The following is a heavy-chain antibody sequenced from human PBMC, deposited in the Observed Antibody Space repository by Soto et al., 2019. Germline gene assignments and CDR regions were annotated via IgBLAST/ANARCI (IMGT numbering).Heavy chain of an antibody. CDR3: AKATIFGVVTPSQYYGMDV. CDR1: GFTFSSYA. V-gene: IGHV3-23*01. Sequence: PGGSLRLSCAASGFTFSSYAMSWVRQAPGKGLEWVSAISGSGGSTYYADSVKGRFTISRDNSKNTLYLQMNSLRAEDTAVYYCAKATIFGVVTPSQYYGMDVWGQGTTVTVSS. D-gene: IGHD3-3*01. J-gene: IGHJ6*02. CDR2: ISGSGGST.